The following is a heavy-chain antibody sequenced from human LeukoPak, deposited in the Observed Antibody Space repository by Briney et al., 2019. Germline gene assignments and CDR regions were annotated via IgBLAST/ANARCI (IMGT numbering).Heavy chain of an antibody. D-gene: IGHD1-26*01. J-gene: IGHJ3*02. CDR3: ARQKRMGSGSFLLRAFDI. CDR2: INHSGST. CDR1: GGSFSGYY. V-gene: IGHV4-34*01. Sequence: SETLSLTCAVYGGSFSGYYWSWIRQPPGKGLEWIGEINHSGSTNYNPSLKSRVTISVDTSKNQFSLKLSSVTAADTAVYYCARQKRMGSGSFLLRAFDIWGQGTMVTVSS.